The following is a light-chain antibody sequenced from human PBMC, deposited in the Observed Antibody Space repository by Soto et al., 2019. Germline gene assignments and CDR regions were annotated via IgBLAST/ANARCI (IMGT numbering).Light chain of an antibody. V-gene: IGKV3-11*02. J-gene: IGKJ1*01. CDR3: QQRSNWTAN. CDR1: QTISTS. Sequence: EIVLTQSPATLSVSPGERATLSCRASQTISTSLAWYQQKPGQPPRLLIYGASNRATGTPARFSGSGCGRDFTLTISNIDTEEFAVYYCQQRSNWTANFGQGTRVEIK. CDR2: GAS.